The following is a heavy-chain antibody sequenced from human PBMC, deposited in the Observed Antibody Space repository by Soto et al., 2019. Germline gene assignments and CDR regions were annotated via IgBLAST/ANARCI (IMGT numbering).Heavy chain of an antibody. Sequence: EVQLVESGGGLVKPGGSLRLSCAASGFTFSTYSMNWVRQAPGKGLEWVSSISSSRGYICYADSVKGRFTISRDNAKHSLYLQMDSLRAEDTAVYYCARGRRTNTNMDYWGQGTLVTVSS. CDR1: GFTFSTYS. CDR2: ISSSRGYI. CDR3: ARGRRTNTNMDY. J-gene: IGHJ4*02. V-gene: IGHV3-21*01.